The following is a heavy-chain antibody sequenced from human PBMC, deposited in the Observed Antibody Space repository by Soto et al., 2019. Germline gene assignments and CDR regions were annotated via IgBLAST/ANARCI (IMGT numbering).Heavy chain of an antibody. CDR2: IYHSGST. Sequence: SETLSLTCAVSGGSISSGGYSWSWIRQPPGKGLEWIGYIYHSGSTYYNPSLKSRVTISVDRSKNQFSLKLSSVTAADTAVYYCARAASYGDDAGAFDIWGQGTMVTVSS. CDR3: ARAASYGDDAGAFDI. J-gene: IGHJ3*02. D-gene: IGHD4-17*01. CDR1: GGSISSGGYS. V-gene: IGHV4-30-2*01.